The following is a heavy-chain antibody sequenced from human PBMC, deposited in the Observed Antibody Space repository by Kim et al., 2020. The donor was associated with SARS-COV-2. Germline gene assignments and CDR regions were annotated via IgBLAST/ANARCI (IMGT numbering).Heavy chain of an antibody. J-gene: IGHJ4*02. CDR2: ISYSGNP. CDR3: ARGHHLDY. CDR1: GGTIRSGGKF. V-gene: IGHV4-31*03. Sequence: SETLSLTCSVSGGTIRSGGKFWTWIRQHPAKGLEWIGYISYSGNPHSSPSLRRRVSISLQTSEYQFSLELTSVTAADTDVYYCARGHHLDYWGQGILVTVSS.